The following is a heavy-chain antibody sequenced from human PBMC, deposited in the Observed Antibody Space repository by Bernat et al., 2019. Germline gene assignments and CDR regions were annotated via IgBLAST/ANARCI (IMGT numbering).Heavy chain of an antibody. D-gene: IGHD3-3*01. CDR3: ARGLYYVFWSGLYYFDY. V-gene: IGHV4-31*03. CDR2: IYYSGST. J-gene: IGHJ4*02. CDR1: GGSISSGGYY. Sequence: QVQLQESGPGLVKPSQTLSLTCTVSGGSISSGGYYWSWIRRHQGKGLEWIGYIYYSGSTYYNPSLKSRVTISVDTTKNQFSLKLSSVTAAETAVYYCARGLYYVFWSGLYYFDYWGQGTLVTVSS.